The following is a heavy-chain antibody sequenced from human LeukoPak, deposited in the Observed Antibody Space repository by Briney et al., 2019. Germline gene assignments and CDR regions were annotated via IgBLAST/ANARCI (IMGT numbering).Heavy chain of an antibody. CDR2: INWNSGGT. J-gene: IGHJ3*02. CDR1: GFTFGDYG. CDR3: TRDSEGATGAAFDI. Sequence: GGSLRLSCAASGFTFGDYGMSWVRQAPGKGLEWVCGINWNSGGTGYGDSVRGRFTISRDNAKNSSYLQMNSLRAEDTALYYCTRDSEGATGAAFDIWGQGTMVTVSS. V-gene: IGHV3-20*04. D-gene: IGHD1-26*01.